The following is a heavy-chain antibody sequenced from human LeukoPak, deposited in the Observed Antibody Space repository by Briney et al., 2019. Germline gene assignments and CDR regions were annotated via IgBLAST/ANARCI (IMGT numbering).Heavy chain of an antibody. CDR1: GYTFSKYG. Sequence: EASVKVSCKASGYTFSKYGITWVRQAPGQGLEWMGWISADNGDTYFTQKIQGRLTLTTDTSATTAYMELTNLRSDDTAVYYCATGLDSSSWNVNLDHWGQGTLVIVSS. V-gene: IGHV1-18*01. D-gene: IGHD6-13*01. CDR3: ATGLDSSSWNVNLDH. J-gene: IGHJ4*02. CDR2: ISADNGDT.